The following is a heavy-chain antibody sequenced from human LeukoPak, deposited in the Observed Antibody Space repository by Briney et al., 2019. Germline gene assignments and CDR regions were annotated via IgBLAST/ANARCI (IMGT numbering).Heavy chain of an antibody. CDR3: ARVAYSGYDYYYYMDV. J-gene: IGHJ6*03. V-gene: IGHV1-69*06. CDR2: IIPIFGTA. D-gene: IGHD5-12*01. Sequence: GASVKVSCKASGGTFSSYAISWVRQAPGQGLEWMGGIIPIFGTANYAQKFQGRVTITADKSTSTAYMELSSLRSEDTAVYYCARVAYSGYDYYYYMDVWAKGTTVTVSS. CDR1: GGTFSSYA.